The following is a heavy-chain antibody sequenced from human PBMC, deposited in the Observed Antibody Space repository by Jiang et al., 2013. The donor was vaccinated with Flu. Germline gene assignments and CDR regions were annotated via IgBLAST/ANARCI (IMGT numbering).Heavy chain of an antibody. Sequence: LALIYWNDDKRYSPSLKSRLTITKDTSKNQVVLTMTNMDPVDTATYYCARMYRLQYGSGSYYAPDYFDYWGQGTLVTVSS. CDR3: ARMYRLQYGSGSYYAPDYFDY. CDR2: IYWNDDK. V-gene: IGHV2-5*01. J-gene: IGHJ4*02. D-gene: IGHD3-10*01.